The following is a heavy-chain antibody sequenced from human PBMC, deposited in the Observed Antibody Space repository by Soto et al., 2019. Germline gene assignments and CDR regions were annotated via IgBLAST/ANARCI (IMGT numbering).Heavy chain of an antibody. V-gene: IGHV4-30-4*01. CDR2: IYYSGST. J-gene: IGHJ6*02. CDR1: GGSISSGDYY. D-gene: IGHD3-22*01. CDR3: ARGYYYDSSGYSPYGMDV. Sequence: SETLCLTCTVSGGSISSGDYYWSWIRQPPGXXLEWIGYIYYSGSTYYNPSLKSRVTISVDTSKNQFSLKLSSVTAADTAVYYCARGYYYDSSGYSPYGMDVWGQGTTVTVSS.